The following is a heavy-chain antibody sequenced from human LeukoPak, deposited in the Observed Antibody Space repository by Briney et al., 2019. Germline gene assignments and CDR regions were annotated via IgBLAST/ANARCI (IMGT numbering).Heavy chain of an antibody. CDR1: GYTFTSYA. Sequence: GASVQVSCEASGYTFTSYAMHWVRQAPGQRLEWMGWINAGNGNTKYSQKFQGRVTITRDTSASTAYMELSSLRSEDTAVYYCARGRQWLVGDLDYWGQGTLVTVSS. CDR2: INAGNGNT. CDR3: ARGRQWLVGDLDY. V-gene: IGHV1-3*01. D-gene: IGHD6-19*01. J-gene: IGHJ4*02.